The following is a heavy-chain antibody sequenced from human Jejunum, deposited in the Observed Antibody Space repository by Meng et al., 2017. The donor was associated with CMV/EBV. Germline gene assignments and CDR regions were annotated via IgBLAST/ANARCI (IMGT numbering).Heavy chain of an antibody. V-gene: IGHV3-23*03. CDR1: FVFSGYS. D-gene: IGHD2-21*02. Sequence: FVFSGYSMNWVRLAPGKGLEWVSIIYGGGSTKIYADSVKGRFTISRDDSKNMLYLQMDSLRVEDTALYFCAKDTVPDSRFNFDHWGRGTLVTVSS. CDR2: IYGGGSTK. J-gene: IGHJ4*02. CDR3: AKDTVPDSRFNFDH.